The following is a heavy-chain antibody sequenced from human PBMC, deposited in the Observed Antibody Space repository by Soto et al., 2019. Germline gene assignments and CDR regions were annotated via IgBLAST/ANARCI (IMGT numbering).Heavy chain of an antibody. CDR2: ISITGDYI. CDR3: GRVSGVRMREIRRGFVGRGV. D-gene: IGHD3-16*01. V-gene: IGHV3-21*01. CDR1: GFTFSSYA. Sequence: LGGSLRLSCAASGFTFSSYAMSWVRQAPGKGLEWVSSISITGDYIYYADSVMGRFTISRANAKNSLYLQMNSLRAEDTAVYYCGRVSGVRMREIRRGFVGRGVGGKGTGVTVPS. J-gene: IGHJ6*04.